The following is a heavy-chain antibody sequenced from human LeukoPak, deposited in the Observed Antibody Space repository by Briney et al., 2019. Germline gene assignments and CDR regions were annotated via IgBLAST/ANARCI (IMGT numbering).Heavy chain of an antibody. V-gene: IGHV4-59*11. CDR2: IYYSGST. D-gene: IGHD1-20*01. CDR1: GGSISSHY. Sequence: SETLSLTCTVSGGSISSHYWSWIRQPPGKGLEWIGYIYYSGSTNYNPSLKSRVTISVDTSKNQFSLKLSSVTAADTAVYYCARAVTGKTTEFDYWGQGTLVTVSS. J-gene: IGHJ4*02. CDR3: ARAVTGKTTEFDY.